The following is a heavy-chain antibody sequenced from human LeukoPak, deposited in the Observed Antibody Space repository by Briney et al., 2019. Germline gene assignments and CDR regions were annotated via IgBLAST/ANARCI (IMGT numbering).Heavy chain of an antibody. V-gene: IGHV3-7*01. CDR1: GFTFRSYW. Sequence: HPGGSLRLSCAASGFTFRSYWMSWVRQAPGKGLEWVANIKQDGSEKYYVDSVKGRFTISRDNAKNSLYLQMNSLRAEDTAVYYCARDGPYTSFDSWGQGTLVTVSS. CDR3: ARDGPYTSFDS. CDR2: IKQDGSEK. D-gene: IGHD2-2*02. J-gene: IGHJ4*02.